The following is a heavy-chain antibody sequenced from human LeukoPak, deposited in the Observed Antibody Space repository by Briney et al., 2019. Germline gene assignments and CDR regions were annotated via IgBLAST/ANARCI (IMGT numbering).Heavy chain of an antibody. Sequence: TVKVSCKASGGTFSSYTISWVRQAPGQGLEWMGRIIPILGIANYAQKFQGRVTITADKSTSTAYMELSSLRSEDTAVYYCATRYSSGWYYFDYWGQGTLLTVSS. D-gene: IGHD6-19*01. CDR2: IIPILGIA. CDR3: ATRYSSGWYYFDY. V-gene: IGHV1-69*02. CDR1: GGTFSSYT. J-gene: IGHJ4*02.